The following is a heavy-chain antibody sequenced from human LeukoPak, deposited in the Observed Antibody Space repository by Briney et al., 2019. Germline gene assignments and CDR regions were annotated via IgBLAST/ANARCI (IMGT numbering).Heavy chain of an antibody. CDR3: ARAILSGWYFDY. V-gene: IGHV3-21*01. Sequence: GGSLRLSCAASGFTFSSYSMNWVRQAPGKGLEWVSSISSSSSYIYYADSVKGRFTISRDNAKNSLYLQMNSPRAEDTAVYYCARAILSGWYFDYWGQGTLVTVSS. CDR1: GFTFSSYS. J-gene: IGHJ4*02. CDR2: ISSSSSYI. D-gene: IGHD3-10*01.